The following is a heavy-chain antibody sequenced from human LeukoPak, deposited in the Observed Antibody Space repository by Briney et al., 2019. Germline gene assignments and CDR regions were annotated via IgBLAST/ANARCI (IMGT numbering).Heavy chain of an antibody. CDR1: GYTFTGYY. CDR3: ARGTSGSYYNWFDP. J-gene: IGHJ5*02. Sequence: SSVKVSCKASGYTFTGYYMHWVRQAPGQGLEWMGWINPNSGGTNYAQKFQGWVTMTMDTSISTAYMELSRLRSDDTAVYYCARGTSGSYYNWFDPWGEGTLVTVSS. D-gene: IGHD3-10*01. CDR2: INPNSGGT. V-gene: IGHV1-2*04.